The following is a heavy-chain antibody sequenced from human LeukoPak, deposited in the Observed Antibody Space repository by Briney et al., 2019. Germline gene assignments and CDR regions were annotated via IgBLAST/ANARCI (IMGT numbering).Heavy chain of an antibody. CDR3: ARGQNLFVP. V-gene: IGHV4-59*01. Sequence: SETLSLTCTVSGGSISSYYWSWIPQPPGKGVEWVGYIYYSGSTNYNPSLKSRVTISVDTSKNQFSLKLSSVTDADTAVYYCARGQNLFVPWGQGTLVTVSS. CDR2: IYYSGST. J-gene: IGHJ5*02. CDR1: GGSISSYY.